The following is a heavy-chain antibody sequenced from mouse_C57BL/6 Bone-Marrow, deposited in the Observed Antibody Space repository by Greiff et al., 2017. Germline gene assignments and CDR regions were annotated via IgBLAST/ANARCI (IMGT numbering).Heavy chain of an antibody. D-gene: IGHD1-1*01. V-gene: IGHV5-12*01. CDR1: GFTFSDYY. CDR2: ISNGGGST. Sequence: EVQGVESGGGLVQPGGSLKLSCAASGFTFSDYYMYWVRQTPEKRLEWVAYISNGGGSTYYPDTVKGRFTISRDNTKNTLYLRMSRLKSEDTAMYYCARRGYGSLAYWGQGTLVTVSA. CDR3: ARRGYGSLAY. J-gene: IGHJ3*01.